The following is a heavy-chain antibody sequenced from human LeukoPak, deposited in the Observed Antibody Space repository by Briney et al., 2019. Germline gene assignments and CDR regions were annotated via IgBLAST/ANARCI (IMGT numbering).Heavy chain of an antibody. CDR2: ISSSSSYI. J-gene: IGHJ4*02. Sequence: MSGGSLRLSCAASGFPFSDYYMSWVRQAPGKGLEWVSSISSSSSYIYYADSVKGRFTISRDNANNSLYLQMNSLRAEDTAVYYCARDPDSSGYFDYWGQGTLVTVSS. CDR3: ARDPDSSGYFDY. CDR1: GFPFSDYY. V-gene: IGHV3-21*01. D-gene: IGHD3-22*01.